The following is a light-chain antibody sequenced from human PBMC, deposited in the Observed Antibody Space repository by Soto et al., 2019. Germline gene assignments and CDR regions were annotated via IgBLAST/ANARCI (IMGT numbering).Light chain of an antibody. CDR1: QSISTY. CDR2: AAS. Sequence: DIQMTQSPSSLSASVGDRVTITCRTSQSISTYLNWYQQKPGKAPQVLISAASSLQSGVPSRFSGSGSGTHFTLTISSLQPEDVATYYCQQSYSSPNTFGQGTKLEI. CDR3: QQSYSSPNT. V-gene: IGKV1-39*01. J-gene: IGKJ2*01.